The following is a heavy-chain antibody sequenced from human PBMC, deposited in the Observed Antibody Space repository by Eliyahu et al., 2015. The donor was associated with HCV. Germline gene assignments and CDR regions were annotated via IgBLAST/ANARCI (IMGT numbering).Heavy chain of an antibody. CDR2: IYYSGST. CDR3: AVAGTGGWFDP. CDR1: GGSISSSSYY. D-gene: IGHD6-19*01. V-gene: IGHV4-39*01. Sequence: QLQLQESGPGLVKPSETLSLICTVSGGSISSSSYYWGWIRQPPGKGLEWIGSIYYSGSTYYNPSLKSRVTISVDTSKNQFSLKLSSVTAADTAVYYCAVAGTGGWFDPWGQGTLVTVSS. J-gene: IGHJ5*02.